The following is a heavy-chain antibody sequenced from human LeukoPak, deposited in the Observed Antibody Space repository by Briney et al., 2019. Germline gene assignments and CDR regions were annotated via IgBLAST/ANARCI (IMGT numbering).Heavy chain of an antibody. D-gene: IGHD5-18*01. V-gene: IGHV3-33*01. J-gene: IGHJ4*02. Sequence: GGSLRLSCAASGFTFSSYGMHWVRQAPGKGLEWVAVIWYDGSNKYYADSVKGRFTISRDNSKNTLYLQMNSLRAEDPAVYYCARDQRGYSYGNFDYWGQGPLVTVSS. CDR2: IWYDGSNK. CDR1: GFTFSSYG. CDR3: ARDQRGYSYGNFDY.